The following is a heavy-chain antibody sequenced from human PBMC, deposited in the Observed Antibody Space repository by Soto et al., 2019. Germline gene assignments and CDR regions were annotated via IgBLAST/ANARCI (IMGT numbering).Heavy chain of an antibody. Sequence: PSETLSLTCAVSSGSISSSNWWSWVRQPPGKGLEWIGEIYHSGSTNYNPSLKSRVTISVDKSKNQFSLKLSSVTAADTAVYYCASSGGYCSGGSCYSPGYYYYMDVWGKGTTVTVSS. CDR2: IYHSGST. CDR3: ASSGGYCSGGSCYSPGYYYYMDV. D-gene: IGHD2-15*01. V-gene: IGHV4-4*02. J-gene: IGHJ6*03. CDR1: SGSISSSNW.